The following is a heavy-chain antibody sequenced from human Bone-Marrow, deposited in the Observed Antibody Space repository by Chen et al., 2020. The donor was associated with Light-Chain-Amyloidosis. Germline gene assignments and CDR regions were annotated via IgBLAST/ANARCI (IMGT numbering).Heavy chain of an antibody. CDR3: AREKADWRAFDV. V-gene: IGHV3-53*01. CDR2: LYIGSNS. J-gene: IGHJ3*01. Sequence: EVQLVESGGGLIQPGGSLRLSCSVSGLTVSSNPMNWIRQVPGTGLEWVSFLYIGSNSYYAVSVEGRVVVSRDNSKNLLYLEMNNLTVDDTALYFCAREKADWRAFDVWGRGTLVTVSA. CDR1: GLTVSSNP. D-gene: IGHD2-21*01.